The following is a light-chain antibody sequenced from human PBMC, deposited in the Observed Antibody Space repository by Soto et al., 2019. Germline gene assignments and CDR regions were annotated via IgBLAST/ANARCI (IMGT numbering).Light chain of an antibody. CDR1: QNVDSN. V-gene: IGKV3-15*01. Sequence: EIVMTQSPATLSVSPGERVTLSCRASQNVDSNLAWFQQKPGLAPRLLLYGASTRATGVPVRFSGSGSETEFTLTISSLQSEDFGVYYCQQYNKWPTWTFGQGTKVEVK. CDR2: GAS. CDR3: QQYNKWPTWT. J-gene: IGKJ1*01.